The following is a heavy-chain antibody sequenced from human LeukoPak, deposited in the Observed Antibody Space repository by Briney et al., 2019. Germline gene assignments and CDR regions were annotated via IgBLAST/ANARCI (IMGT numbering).Heavy chain of an antibody. D-gene: IGHD2-2*02. Sequence: SETLSLTCTVSGYSISSGYYWGWIRQPPGKGLEWIGEINHSGSTNYNPSLKSRLTISVDTSKNQFSLKLSSVTAADTAVYYCARTYTGYYYYFMDVWGKGTTVTVSS. CDR2: INHSGST. J-gene: IGHJ6*03. V-gene: IGHV4-38-2*02. CDR3: ARTYTGYYYYFMDV. CDR1: GYSISSGYY.